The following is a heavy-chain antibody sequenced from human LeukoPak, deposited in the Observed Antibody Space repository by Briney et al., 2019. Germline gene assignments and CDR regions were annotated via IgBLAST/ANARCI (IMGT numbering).Heavy chain of an antibody. D-gene: IGHD2-2*01. J-gene: IGHJ6*03. CDR3: ARANEDIVVVPAAKFYYYYYMDV. CDR2: ISAYNGNT. CDR1: GYTFTSYG. V-gene: IGHV1-18*01. Sequence: GASVKVSCKASGYTFTSYGIGWVRQAPGQGLEWMGWISAYNGNTNYAQKFQGRVTMTTDTSTSTAYMELRSLRSDDTAVYYCARANEDIVVVPAAKFYYYYYMDVWGKGTTVTISS.